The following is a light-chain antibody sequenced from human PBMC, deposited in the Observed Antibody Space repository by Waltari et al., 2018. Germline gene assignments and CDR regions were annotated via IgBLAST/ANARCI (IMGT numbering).Light chain of an antibody. CDR2: EVI. V-gene: IGKV5-2*01. J-gene: IGKJ2*01. Sequence: ETTLTQSPAFMSEPHGDNVNMSCKASQDIDDDVNWFQQKPGEAAIFFIQEVITLVPVIPPRFSGSGYGADFTLTINKIESEDAANYFCLQHDNFPLHTFGQGTKLEIK. CDR1: QDIDDD. CDR3: LQHDNFPLHT.